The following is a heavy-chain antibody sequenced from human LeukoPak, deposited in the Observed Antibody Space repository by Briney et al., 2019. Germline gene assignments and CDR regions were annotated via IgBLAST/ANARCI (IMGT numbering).Heavy chain of an antibody. CDR2: ITSDASST. V-gene: IGHV3-74*01. CDR1: GFTFTSYG. D-gene: IGHD3-10*01. CDR3: AREFEGQEAGAYGSGSYDVFDI. J-gene: IGHJ3*02. Sequence: GGSLRLSCAASGFTFTSYGMHWVRRAPGKGLVWVSRITSDASSTSYADSVKGRFTISRDNAKNTLYLRMNSLRAEDTAVYYCAREFEGQEAGAYGSGSYDVFDIWGQGTMVTVSS.